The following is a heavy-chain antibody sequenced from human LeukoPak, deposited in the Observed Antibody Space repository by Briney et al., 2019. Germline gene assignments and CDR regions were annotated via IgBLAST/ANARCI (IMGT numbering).Heavy chain of an antibody. CDR1: GGSNY. D-gene: IGHD1-20*01. CDR2: IHYSGSP. J-gene: IGHJ5*02. Sequence: SETLSLTCTVSGGSNYWSWIRQPPGKGLEWIGYIHYSGSPNYNPSLKSRVTISIDTSKNQFSLRLNSVTAADTAVYYCARHSNWNGGVDWFDPWGQGTRVTVSS. CDR3: ARHSNWNGGVDWFDP. V-gene: IGHV4-59*08.